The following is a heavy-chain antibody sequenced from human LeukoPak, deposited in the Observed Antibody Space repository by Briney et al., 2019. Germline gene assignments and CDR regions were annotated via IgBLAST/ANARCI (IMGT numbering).Heavy chain of an antibody. Sequence: SETLSLTCTVSGGSISSSNYHWGWIRQPPGKGREWFGSIYYSGRTYYKPSLKSRFTISVDTSKSQLSLKLTSVTAADTAVYYCAGEYSSSAGHWGQGTLVTVSS. CDR2: IYYSGRT. D-gene: IGHD6-6*01. CDR3: AGEYSSSAGH. J-gene: IGHJ4*02. V-gene: IGHV4-39*01. CDR1: GGSISSSNYH.